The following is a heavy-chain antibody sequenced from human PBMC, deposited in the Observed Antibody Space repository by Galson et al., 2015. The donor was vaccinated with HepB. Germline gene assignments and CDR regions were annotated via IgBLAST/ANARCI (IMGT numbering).Heavy chain of an antibody. V-gene: IGHV1-46*01. CDR2: INPSGGST. D-gene: IGHD3-3*01. CDR3: ARGQVLRFLEIPENPFDY. J-gene: IGHJ4*02. CDR1: GYTFTSYY. Sequence: SVKVSCKASGYTFTSYYMHWVRQAPGQGLEWMGIINPSGGSTSYAQKFQGRVTMTRDTSTSTVYMELSSLRSEDTAVYYCARGQVLRFLEIPENPFDYWGQGTLVTVSS.